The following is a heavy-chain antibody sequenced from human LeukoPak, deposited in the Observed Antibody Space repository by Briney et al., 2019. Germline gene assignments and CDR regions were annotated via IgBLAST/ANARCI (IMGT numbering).Heavy chain of an antibody. V-gene: IGHV4-30-4*01. CDR2: IYYSGST. Sequence: SETLSLTCTVSGGSISSGDYYWSWIRQPPGKGLEWIGYIYYSGSTYYNPSLKSRVTISVDTSKNQFSLKRSSVTAADTAVYYCAREDYEKGCDYWGQGTLVTVSS. D-gene: IGHD3-16*01. CDR3: AREDYEKGCDY. CDR1: GGSISSGDYY. J-gene: IGHJ4*02.